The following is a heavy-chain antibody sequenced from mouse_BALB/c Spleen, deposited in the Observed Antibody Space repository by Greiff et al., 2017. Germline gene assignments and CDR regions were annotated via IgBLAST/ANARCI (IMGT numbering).Heavy chain of an antibody. D-gene: IGHD3-1*01. V-gene: IGHV1-55*01. Sequence: QVQLQQPGAELVKPGASVKMSCKASGYTFTSYWMNWVKQRPGQGLEWIGDIYPGRGITNYNQKFKGKATLTLDPSSSTAYMQLSSLTSGDSAVYYCARGYGSGPRYYAMDYWGQGTSVTVSA. CDR2: IYPGRGIT. CDR3: ARGYGSGPRYYAMDY. CDR1: GYTFTSYW. J-gene: IGHJ4*01.